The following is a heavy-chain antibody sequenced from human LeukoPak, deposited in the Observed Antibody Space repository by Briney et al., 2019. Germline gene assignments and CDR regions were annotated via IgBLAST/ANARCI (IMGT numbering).Heavy chain of an antibody. CDR2: IISIFGIA. Sequence: GASVKVSCKASGGTFSSYAISWVRQAPGQGVEWMGRIISIFGIANYAQKFQGRVTITADKSTSTAYMELSSLRSEDTAVYYCAREDCSGGSCYSDWAYWGQGTLVTVSS. V-gene: IGHV1-69*04. CDR1: GGTFSSYA. CDR3: AREDCSGGSCYSDWAY. D-gene: IGHD2-15*01. J-gene: IGHJ4*02.